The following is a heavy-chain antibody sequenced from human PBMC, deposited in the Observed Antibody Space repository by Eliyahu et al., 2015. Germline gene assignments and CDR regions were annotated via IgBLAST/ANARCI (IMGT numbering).Heavy chain of an antibody. CDR1: GGSISSGGYY. D-gene: IGHD3-22*01. CDR3: ARSYDSSGYYSSYTWYFDL. Sequence: QVQLQESGPGLVKPSQTLSLTCTVSGGSISSGGYYWSWIRQHPGKGLEWIGYIYYSGSTYHNPSLKSRVTISVDTSKNQFSLKLSSVTAADTAVYYCARSYDSSGYYSSYTWYFDLWGRGTLVTVSS. V-gene: IGHV4-31*03. J-gene: IGHJ2*01. CDR2: IYYSGST.